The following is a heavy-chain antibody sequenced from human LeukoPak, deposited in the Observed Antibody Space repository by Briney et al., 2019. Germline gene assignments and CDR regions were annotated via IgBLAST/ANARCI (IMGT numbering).Heavy chain of an antibody. Sequence: GGPLNPSCEAPGSTLSRNGMSWARKAPGKGLEWVANINEDGGERHYVATVKGRFTISRDNAKNSLYLQMNSLRAEDTAVYYCARGGNLENWGRGTLVTVSS. J-gene: IGHJ4*02. CDR3: ARGGNLEN. D-gene: IGHD1-14*01. CDR2: INEDGGER. V-gene: IGHV3-7*01. CDR1: GSTLSRNG.